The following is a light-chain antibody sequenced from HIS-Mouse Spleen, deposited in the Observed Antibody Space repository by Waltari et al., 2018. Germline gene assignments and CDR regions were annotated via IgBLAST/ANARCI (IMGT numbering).Light chain of an antibody. CDR1: SSDAGGYHY. J-gene: IGLJ2*01. CDR3: SSYTSSSTEV. V-gene: IGLV2-14*03. CDR2: DVS. Sequence: QSALTQPASVSGSPGQSITIACTGTSSDAGGYHYVSWYQQHPGKAPKLMIYDVSNRPSGVSNRFSGSKSGNTASLTISGLQAEDEADYYCSSYTSSSTEVFGGGTKLTVL.